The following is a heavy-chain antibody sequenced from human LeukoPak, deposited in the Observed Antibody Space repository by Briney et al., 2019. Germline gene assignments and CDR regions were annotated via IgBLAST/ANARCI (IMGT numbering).Heavy chain of an antibody. CDR2: TDYRSKWYN. J-gene: IGHJ6*03. D-gene: IGHD4-23*01. Sequence: SQTLSLTCAISGDSVSSNSAAWNWIRQSPSRGLEWQGRTDYRSKWYNDYTVSMRSRITINPDTSKNQFSLQLNSVTPEDTAVYYCARGMVKINYYMDVWGKGTTVTVSS. CDR3: ARGMVKINYYMDV. V-gene: IGHV6-1*01. CDR1: GDSVSSNSAA.